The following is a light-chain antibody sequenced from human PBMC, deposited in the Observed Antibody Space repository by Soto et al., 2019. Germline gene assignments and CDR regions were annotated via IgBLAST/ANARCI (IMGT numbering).Light chain of an antibody. CDR2: AAS. J-gene: IGKJ1*01. Sequence: EIVLTQSPGALSLSPGERATLSCRASQNVNSASLSWYQQKPGQAPRLLIYAASSRATDIPDRFSGSGSGTDFTLTIDRLEPEDFAVYFCQQFDGSSWTFGQGTKVEIK. CDR3: QQFDGSSWT. V-gene: IGKV3-20*01. CDR1: QNVNSAS.